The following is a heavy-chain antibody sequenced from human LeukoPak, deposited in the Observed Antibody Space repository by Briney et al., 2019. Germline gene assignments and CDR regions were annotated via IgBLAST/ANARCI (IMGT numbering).Heavy chain of an antibody. CDR3: ARQAVLLRYFAYYFDY. CDR1: GGSISSSSYY. Sequence: SETLSLTCTVSGGSISSSSYYWGWIRQPPGKGLEWIGSIYYSGSTYYNPSLKSRVTISVDTSKNQFSLKLSSVTAADTAVYYCARQAVLLRYFAYYFDYWGQGTLVTVSS. D-gene: IGHD3-9*01. V-gene: IGHV4-39*01. J-gene: IGHJ4*02. CDR2: IYYSGST.